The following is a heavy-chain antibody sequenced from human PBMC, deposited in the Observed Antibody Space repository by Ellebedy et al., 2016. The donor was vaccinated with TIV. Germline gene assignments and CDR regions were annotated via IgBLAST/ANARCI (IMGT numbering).Heavy chain of an antibody. CDR2: ISSSSSYI. CDR1: GFTFSSYS. CDR3: AREADGYYPDY. J-gene: IGHJ4*02. D-gene: IGHD5-24*01. V-gene: IGHV3-21*01. Sequence: GGSLRLXXAASGFTFSSYSMNWVRQAPGKGLEWVSSISSSSSYIYYADSVKGRFTISRDNAKNSLYLQMNSLRAEDTAVYYCAREADGYYPDYWGQGTLVTVSS.